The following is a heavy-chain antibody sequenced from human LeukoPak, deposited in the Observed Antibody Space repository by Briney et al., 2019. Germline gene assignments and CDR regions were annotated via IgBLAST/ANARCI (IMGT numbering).Heavy chain of an antibody. CDR2: IYYSGST. CDR3: ARVYYDSSGYYFPLDY. V-gene: IGHV4-39*07. Sequence: SETLSLTCTVSGGSISSSSYYWGWIRQPPGKGLEWIGSIYYSGSTYYNPSLKSRVTISVDTSKNQFSLKLSSVTAADTAVHYCARVYYDSSGYYFPLDYWGQGTLVTVSS. CDR1: GGSISSSSYY. J-gene: IGHJ4*02. D-gene: IGHD3-22*01.